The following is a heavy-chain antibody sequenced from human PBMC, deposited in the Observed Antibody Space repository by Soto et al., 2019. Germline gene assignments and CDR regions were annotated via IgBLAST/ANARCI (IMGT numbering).Heavy chain of an antibody. CDR2: IHYSGST. J-gene: IGHJ5*02. CDR1: GGSISSYY. D-gene: IGHD3-22*01. Sequence: SETLSLTCTVSGGSISSYYWSWIRPPPGKGLEWIGYIHYSGSTNYNPSLKSRVTISLDTSKNQFSLKLSSVTAADTAVYYCASNGYDYPNWFDPWGQGTLVTVSS. V-gene: IGHV4-59*01. CDR3: ASNGYDYPNWFDP.